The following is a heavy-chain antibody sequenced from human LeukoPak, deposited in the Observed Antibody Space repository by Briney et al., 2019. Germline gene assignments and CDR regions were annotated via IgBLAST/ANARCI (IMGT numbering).Heavy chain of an antibody. J-gene: IGHJ5*02. CDR2: ISAYNGNT. V-gene: IGHV1-18*01. Sequence: ASVKVSCKASGYTFTSYGISWVRQAPGQGLEWMGWISAYNGNTNYAQKLQGRVTMTTDISTSTAYTELRSLRSDDTAVYYCARLISLRSGYDILTSWFDPWGQGTLVTVSS. CDR1: GYTFTSYG. CDR3: ARLISLRSGYDILTSWFDP. D-gene: IGHD3-9*01.